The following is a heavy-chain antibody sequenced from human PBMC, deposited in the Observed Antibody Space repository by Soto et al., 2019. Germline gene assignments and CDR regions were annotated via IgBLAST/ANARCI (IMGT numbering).Heavy chain of an antibody. CDR3: ARTLSTYYYDSSGYYSGPYYYYGMDV. CDR2: INPNSGGT. CDR1: GYTFTGYY. Sequence: ASVKVSCKXSGYTFTGYYMHWVRQAPGQGLEWMGWINPNSGGTNYAQKFQGRVTMTRDTSISTAYMELSRLRSDDTAVYYCARTLSTYYYDSSGYYSGPYYYYGMDVWGQGTTVTVSS. J-gene: IGHJ6*02. D-gene: IGHD3-22*01. V-gene: IGHV1-2*02.